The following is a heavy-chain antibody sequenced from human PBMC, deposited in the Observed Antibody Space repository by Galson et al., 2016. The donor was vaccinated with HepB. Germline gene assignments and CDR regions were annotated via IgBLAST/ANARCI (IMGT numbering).Heavy chain of an antibody. V-gene: IGHV3-23*01. CDR2: ISGSGAST. CDR1: GFTFNNYG. Sequence: SLRLSCAASGFTFNNYGMSWVRQAPGKGLEWVSAISGSGASTFYADSAKGRFTISRDTSRNTVYLRLNRLGAEDTALYYCTKALRPSGPDDFFDSWGQGTLVTVSS. CDR3: TKALRPSGPDDFFDS. J-gene: IGHJ4*02. D-gene: IGHD2-15*01.